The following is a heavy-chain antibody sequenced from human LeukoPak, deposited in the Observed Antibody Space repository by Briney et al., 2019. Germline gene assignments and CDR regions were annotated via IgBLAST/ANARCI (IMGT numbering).Heavy chain of an antibody. CDR2: ISSSGDNT. V-gene: IGHV3-23*01. CDR1: VYLFSTYA. CDR3: EKVKALDAVASYFDY. Sequence: GGSLRLFCGASVYLFSTYAMGWGRQAPGKGLEWVSAISSSGDNTYYADSVKGQFTISRDNAKNTMDLQINSLRAEDTAMYRCEKVKALDAVASYFDYWGQGTLVTVSS. J-gene: IGHJ4*02. D-gene: IGHD1-1*01.